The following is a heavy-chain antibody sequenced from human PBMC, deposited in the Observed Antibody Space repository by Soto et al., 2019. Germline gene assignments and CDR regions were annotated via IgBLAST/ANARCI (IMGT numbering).Heavy chain of an antibody. CDR3: AREVLSYCSGGSCYSGWFDP. D-gene: IGHD2-15*01. CDR2: IYHSGST. V-gene: IGHV4-30-2*01. Sequence: TLSLTCAVSGGSISSGGYSWSWIRQPPGKGLEWIGYIYHSGSTYYNPSLKSRVTISVDRSKNQFSLKLSSVTAADTAVYYCAREVLSYCSGGSCYSGWFDPWGQGTLVTVSS. J-gene: IGHJ5*02. CDR1: GGSISSGGYS.